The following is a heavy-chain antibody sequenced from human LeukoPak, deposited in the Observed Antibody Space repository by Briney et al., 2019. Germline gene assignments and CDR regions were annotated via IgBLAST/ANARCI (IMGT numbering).Heavy chain of an antibody. CDR3: ARDKHYDSSGYSEDSDAFDI. V-gene: IGHV4-59*01. CDR2: IYYSGST. CDR1: GGSISSYY. D-gene: IGHD3-22*01. Sequence: SETLSLTCTVSGGSISSYYWSWIRQPPGKGLEWIGYIYYSGSTNYNPSLKSRVTISVDTSKNQFSLKLSSVTAADTAVYYCARDKHYDSSGYSEDSDAFDIWGQGTMVTVSS. J-gene: IGHJ3*02.